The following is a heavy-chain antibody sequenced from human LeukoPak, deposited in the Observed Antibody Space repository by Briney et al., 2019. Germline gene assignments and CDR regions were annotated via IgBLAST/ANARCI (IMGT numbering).Heavy chain of an antibody. CDR2: IYSSGST. CDR1: SGAISGFY. CDR3: ARGPATYYHDSSGPPFDY. Sequence: SETLFLTCIVSSGAISGFYWTWIRQPPGKGLEWIGYIYSSGSTNYNLSLKSRVTMSIDTSKKQFSLTVSSVTAADTAFYYCARGPATYYHDSSGPPFDYWGQGTLVTVSS. V-gene: IGHV4-59*01. D-gene: IGHD3-22*01. J-gene: IGHJ4*02.